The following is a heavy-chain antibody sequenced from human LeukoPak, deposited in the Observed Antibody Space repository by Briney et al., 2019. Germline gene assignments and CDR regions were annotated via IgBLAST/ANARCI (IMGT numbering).Heavy chain of an antibody. Sequence: SETLSLTCAVYGGSFSGYYWSWIRQPPGKGLEWIGEINHSGSTNYNPSLKSRVTISVDTSKNQFSLKLSSVTAADTAVYYCARDSGSSWYLPHQPCDYWGQGTLVTVSS. CDR2: INHSGST. V-gene: IGHV4-34*01. J-gene: IGHJ4*02. D-gene: IGHD6-13*01. CDR3: ARDSGSSWYLPHQPCDY. CDR1: GGSFSGYY.